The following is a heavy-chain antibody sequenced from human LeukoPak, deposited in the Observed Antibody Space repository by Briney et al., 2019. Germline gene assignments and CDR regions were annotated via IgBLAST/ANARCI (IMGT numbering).Heavy chain of an antibody. CDR1: GYTFTSYG. D-gene: IGHD2-15*01. Sequence: ASVKVSCKASGYTFTSYGISWVRQAPGQGLEWMGWMSAYNGNTNYAQKLQGRVTMTTDTSTSTAYMELRSLRSDDTAVYYCARDALDIVVLVDALEASDAFDIWGQGTMVTVSS. J-gene: IGHJ3*02. V-gene: IGHV1-18*01. CDR2: MSAYNGNT. CDR3: ARDALDIVVLVDALEASDAFDI.